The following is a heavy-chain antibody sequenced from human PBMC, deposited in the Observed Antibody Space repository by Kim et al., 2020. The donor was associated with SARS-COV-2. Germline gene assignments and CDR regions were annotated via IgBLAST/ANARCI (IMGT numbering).Heavy chain of an antibody. CDR3: AREALFGGVIVHFDC. D-gene: IGHD3-16*02. CDR1: GYTFTSYY. CDR2: INPSGGST. Sequence: ASVKVSCKASGYTFTSYYMHWVRQAPGQGLEWMGIINPSGGSTSYAQTFQGRVTMTRDTSTSTVYMELSSLRSEDTAVYYCAREALFGGVIVHFDCWGQGTLVTVSS. J-gene: IGHJ4*02. V-gene: IGHV1-46*01.